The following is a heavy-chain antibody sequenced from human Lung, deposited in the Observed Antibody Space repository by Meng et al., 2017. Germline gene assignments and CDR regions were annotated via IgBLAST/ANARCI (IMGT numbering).Heavy chain of an antibody. CDR1: GFSFTDAL. D-gene: IGHD6-13*01. CDR2: IKSNSDGGTT. CDR3: ATGAAAADH. V-gene: IGHV3-15*01. J-gene: IGHJ4*02. Sequence: EVQLVGVGGGLVKPGGSLRRSCVASGFSFTDALMSWVPQAPGKGLEWVGRIKSNSDGGTTDYAAPVKGRFTISRDDSKNTLYLQMNRLITEDTAVYFCATGAAAADHWGQGTLVTVSS.